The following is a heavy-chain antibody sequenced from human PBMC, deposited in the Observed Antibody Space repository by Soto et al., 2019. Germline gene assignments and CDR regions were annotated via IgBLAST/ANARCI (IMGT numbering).Heavy chain of an antibody. V-gene: IGHV2-5*01. J-gene: IGHJ4*02. CDR1: GFPLNARGVG. CDR2: IYWNDDK. D-gene: IGHD3-16*01. CDR3: AHSPWGAAPDY. Sequence: QITLKESGPTLVKPTQTLTLTCTVSGFPLNARGVGVGWIRQPPGKALEWLAIIYWNDDKRYSPSLKSRLTITKDTSKNQVVLTMTNMDPVDTAKYYCAHSPWGAAPDYWGQGTLVTFSS.